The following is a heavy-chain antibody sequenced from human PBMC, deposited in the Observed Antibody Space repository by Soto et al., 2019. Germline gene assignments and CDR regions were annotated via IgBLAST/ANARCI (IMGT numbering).Heavy chain of an antibody. CDR2: ISYDGSNK. Sequence: QVQLVESGGGVVQPGRSLRLSCAASGFTFSSYAMHWVRQAPGKGLEWVAVISYDGSNKYYADSVKGRFTISRDNSKNTLYLEMNSLRAEDTAVYYCARGGIEYSSSEPFGYWGQGTLVTVSS. CDR1: GFTFSSYA. CDR3: ARGGIEYSSSEPFGY. V-gene: IGHV3-30-3*01. D-gene: IGHD6-6*01. J-gene: IGHJ4*02.